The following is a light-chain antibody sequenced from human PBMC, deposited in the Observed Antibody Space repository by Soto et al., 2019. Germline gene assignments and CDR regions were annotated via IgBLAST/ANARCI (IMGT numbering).Light chain of an antibody. CDR1: SSDVGGYNY. J-gene: IGLJ3*02. CDR2: EVS. Sequence: QSALTQPASASGSPGQTITISCTGTSSDVGGYNYLSWYQQHPGKAPKVMIYEVSNRPSGVSNRFSGSKSGNTASLTISGLQAEDEADYFCSSYTTSGTPVFGGGTQLTVL. V-gene: IGLV2-14*01. CDR3: SSYTTSGTPV.